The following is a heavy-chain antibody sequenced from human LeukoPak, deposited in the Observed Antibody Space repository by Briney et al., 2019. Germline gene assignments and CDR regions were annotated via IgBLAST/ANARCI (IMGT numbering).Heavy chain of an antibody. CDR1: GGTFSSYA. V-gene: IGHV1-69*04. CDR3: ARVVVTYYYGMDV. Sequence: SVKVSCTASGGTFSSYAISWVRQAPGQGLEWMGRIIPILGIANYAQKFQGRVTITADKSTSTAYMELSSLRSEDTAVYYCARVVVTYYYGMDVWGQGTTVTVSS. J-gene: IGHJ6*02. CDR2: IIPILGIA. D-gene: IGHD4-23*01.